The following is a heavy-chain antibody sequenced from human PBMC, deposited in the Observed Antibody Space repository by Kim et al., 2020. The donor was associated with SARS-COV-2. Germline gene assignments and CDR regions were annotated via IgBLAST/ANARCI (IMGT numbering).Heavy chain of an antibody. CDR3: ARTHCASASGICAQVGYYYGLDV. V-gene: IGHV5-51*01. CDR1: GYTFDTYW. CDR2: IYPGDSDT. Sequence: GESLKISCRASGYTFDTYWIGWVRQMPGKGLEWMGIIYPGDSDTRYNPAFEGQVTISADKSISVAYLQWNGLRSSDTAMYYCARTHCASASGICAQVGYYYGLDVWGQGTTVIVSS. D-gene: IGHD2-15*01. J-gene: IGHJ6*02.